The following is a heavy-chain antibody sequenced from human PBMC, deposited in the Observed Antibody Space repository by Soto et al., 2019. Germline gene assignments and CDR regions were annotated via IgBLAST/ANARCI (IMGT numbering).Heavy chain of an antibody. CDR1: GFTFSNYA. V-gene: IGHV3-23*01. CDR3: ARGGSVSGLYYFDY. Sequence: GGSLRLSCAASGFTFSNYAMSWVRQRPGEGLEWVSALSDSGNTYYVDSVKGRFTISRDDSNNTLFPQMDSLRAEDTAIYYCARGGSVSGLYYFDYWGQGALVTVSS. J-gene: IGHJ4*02. D-gene: IGHD6-19*01. CDR2: LSDSGNT.